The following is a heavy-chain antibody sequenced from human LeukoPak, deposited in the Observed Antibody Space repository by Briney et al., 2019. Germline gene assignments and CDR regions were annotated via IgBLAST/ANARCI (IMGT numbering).Heavy chain of an antibody. V-gene: IGHV1-8*02. J-gene: IGHJ5*02. Sequence: ASVKVSCKASGGTFSSYDINWVRQATGQGLEWMGWMNPNSGNTGYAQKFQGRVTMTRNTSISTAYMELSSLRFEDTAVYYCANRPHSSEDWFDPWGQGTLVTVSS. D-gene: IGHD6-19*01. CDR1: GGTFSSYD. CDR2: MNPNSGNT. CDR3: ANRPHSSEDWFDP.